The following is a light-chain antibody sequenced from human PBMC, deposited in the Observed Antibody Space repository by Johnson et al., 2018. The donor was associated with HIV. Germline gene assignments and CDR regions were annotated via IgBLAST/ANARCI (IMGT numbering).Light chain of an antibody. CDR1: SSNIGNNY. V-gene: IGLV1-51*02. CDR3: GTWDSSLSAHYV. Sequence: QSVLTQPPSVSAAPGQKVTISCSVSSSNIGNNYVSWYQQLPGTAPKLLIYENNKRPSGIPDRFSGSKSGTSATLGITGLQTGDEADYYCGTWDSSLSAHYVFGTGTNVTVL. CDR2: ENN. J-gene: IGLJ1*01.